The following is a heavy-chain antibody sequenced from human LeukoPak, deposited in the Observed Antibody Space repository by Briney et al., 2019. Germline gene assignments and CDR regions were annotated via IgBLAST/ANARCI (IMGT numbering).Heavy chain of an antibody. Sequence: ASVKVSCKASGGTFSSYAISWVRQAPGQGLEWMGWMNPNSGNTGYAQKFQGRVTMTRNISISTVYMELNSLRSEDTAVYYCARVATISRMRNNWFDPWGQGTLVTVSS. CDR1: GGTFSSYA. CDR3: ARVATISRMRNNWFDP. V-gene: IGHV1-8*02. CDR2: MNPNSGNT. D-gene: IGHD5-12*01. J-gene: IGHJ5*02.